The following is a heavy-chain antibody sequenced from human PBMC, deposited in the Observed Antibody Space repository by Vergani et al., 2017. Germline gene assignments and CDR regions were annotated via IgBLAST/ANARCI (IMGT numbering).Heavy chain of an antibody. V-gene: IGHV4-30-4*08. J-gene: IGHJ4*02. D-gene: IGHD3-10*01. CDR2: IYYSGSN. CDR3: ARTPFGPFDY. CDR1: GASISSDDYY. Sequence: QVQLQESGPGLVKPSQTLSLTCTVSGASISSDDYYWSWIRQPPGKGLEWIGYIYYSGSNYYNPSHESRVTISLDTSKNQFSLKLSSVTAADTAVYYCARTPFGPFDYWGQGTLVTFSS.